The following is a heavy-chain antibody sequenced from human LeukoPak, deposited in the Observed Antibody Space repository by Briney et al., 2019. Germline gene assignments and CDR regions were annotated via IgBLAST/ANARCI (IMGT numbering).Heavy chain of an antibody. CDR1: GGSISSYY. Sequence: SETLSLTCTVSGGSISSYYRGWIRQPPGKGLEWIGYIYYSGSTNYNPSLKSRVTISVDTSKNQFSLKLSSVTAADTTVYYCARSNYYGSGSYYHYYYYMDVWGKGTTVTVSS. D-gene: IGHD3-10*01. CDR3: ARSNYYGSGSYYHYYYYMDV. V-gene: IGHV4-59*01. CDR2: IYYSGST. J-gene: IGHJ6*03.